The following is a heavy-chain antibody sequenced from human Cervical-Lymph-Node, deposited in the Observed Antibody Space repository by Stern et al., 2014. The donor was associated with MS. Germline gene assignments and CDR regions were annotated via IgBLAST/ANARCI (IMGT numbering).Heavy chain of an antibody. V-gene: IGHV4-59*11. CDR2: IHYSGST. CDR3: VRYCSGGSCPDV. D-gene: IGHD2-15*01. J-gene: IGHJ6*02. Sequence: QLQLQESGPGLVKPSETLSLTCTVSGGSINSHYWTWMRHPPGQGLEGIGYIHYSGSTRYNPSLKSRVTMSVDTSKNQISLRLTSVSAADTAVYYCVRYCSGGSCPDVWGQGTTVTVSS. CDR1: GGSINSHY.